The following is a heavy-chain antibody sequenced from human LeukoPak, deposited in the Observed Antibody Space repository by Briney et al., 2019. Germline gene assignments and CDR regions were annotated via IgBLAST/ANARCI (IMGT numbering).Heavy chain of an antibody. V-gene: IGHV4-39*01. CDR2: INHSGST. CDR1: GGSISSSSYY. J-gene: IGHJ4*02. D-gene: IGHD3-22*01. CDR3: ARHGEYYYDSSGYYWGYYFDY. Sequence: SETLCLTCTVSGGSISSSSYYWGWIRQPPGKGLEWIGEINHSGSTNYNPSLKSRVTISVDTSKNQFSLKLSSVTAADTAVYYCARHGEYYYDSSGYYWGYYFDYWGQGTLVTVSS.